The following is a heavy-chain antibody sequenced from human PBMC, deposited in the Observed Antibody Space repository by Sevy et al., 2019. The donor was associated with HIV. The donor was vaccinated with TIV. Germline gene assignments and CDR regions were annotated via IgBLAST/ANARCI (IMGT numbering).Heavy chain of an antibody. CDR3: ARDQQITIVGEITDYYFYYGMDV. CDR1: GFTFSRFG. V-gene: IGHV3-30*04. CDR2: ISYDGNDK. Sequence: GGSLRLSCAVSGFTFSRFGMHWVRQAPGKGLEWVAVISYDGNDKHYAESMKGRFTISRDNSKNTLHLEMNGLRAEDTAVYYCARDQQITIVGEITDYYFYYGMDVWGQGTTVTVSS. J-gene: IGHJ6*02. D-gene: IGHD3-3*01.